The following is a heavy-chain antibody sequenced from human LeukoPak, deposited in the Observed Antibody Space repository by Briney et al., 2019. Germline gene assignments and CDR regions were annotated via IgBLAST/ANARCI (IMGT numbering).Heavy chain of an antibody. CDR1: GGTFSSYA. J-gene: IGHJ4*02. V-gene: IGHV1-69*11. CDR2: IIPILGTA. D-gene: IGHD3-3*01. Sequence: ASVKVSCKASGGTFSSYAISWVRQAPGQGLEWMGRIIPILGTANYAQKFQGRVTITADESTSTAYMELSSLRSEDTAVYYCARVEGDFWSGYHIWGQGTLVTVSS. CDR3: ARVEGDFWSGYHI.